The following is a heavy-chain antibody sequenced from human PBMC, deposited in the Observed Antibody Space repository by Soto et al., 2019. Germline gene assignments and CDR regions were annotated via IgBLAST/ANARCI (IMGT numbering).Heavy chain of an antibody. CDR2: IKQDGSEK. J-gene: IGHJ4*02. CDR1: GFTFSSYW. Sequence: GGSLRLSCAASGFTFSSYWMSWVRQAPGKGLEWVANIKQDGSEKYYVDSVKGRFTISRDNAKNSLYLQMNSLRAEDTAVYYCATKGGSSWFVYFDYWGQGTLVTVSS. V-gene: IGHV3-7*01. D-gene: IGHD6-13*01. CDR3: ATKGGSSWFVYFDY.